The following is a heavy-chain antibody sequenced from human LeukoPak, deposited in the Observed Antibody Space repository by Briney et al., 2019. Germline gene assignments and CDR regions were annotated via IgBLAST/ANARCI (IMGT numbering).Heavy chain of an antibody. CDR2: ISWDSVSI. V-gene: IGHV3-9*01. CDR1: GFTFDDYA. J-gene: IGHJ4*02. Sequence: GGSLRLSCAASGFTFDDYAMHWVRQAPGKGLEWVSGISWDSVSIVYADSVRGRFTISRDNAKNSLYLQMNSLRAEDTALYYCAKDTRSYGDSVDYWGQGTPVTVSS. CDR3: AKDTRSYGDSVDY. D-gene: IGHD4-17*01.